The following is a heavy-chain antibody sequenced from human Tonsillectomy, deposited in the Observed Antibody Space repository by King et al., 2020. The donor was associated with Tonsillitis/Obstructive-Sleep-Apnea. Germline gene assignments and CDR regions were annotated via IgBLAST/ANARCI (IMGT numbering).Heavy chain of an antibody. V-gene: IGHV3-23*04. CDR3: AKDGRYSSSWYVRYYYYYYMDD. CDR1: GFTFSSYA. CDR2: ISGSGGST. J-gene: IGHJ6*03. D-gene: IGHD6-13*01. Sequence: VQLVESGGGLVQPGGSLRLSCAASGFTFSSYAMSWVRQAPGTGLEWVSAISGSGGSTYYADSVKGRFTISRDNSKNTLYLQMNSLRAEDTAVYYCAKDGRYSSSWYVRYYYYYYMDDWGKGTTVTVSS.